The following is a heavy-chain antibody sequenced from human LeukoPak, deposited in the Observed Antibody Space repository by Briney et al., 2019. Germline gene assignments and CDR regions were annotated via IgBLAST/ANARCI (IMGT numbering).Heavy chain of an antibody. V-gene: IGHV3-33*08. CDR3: ASGSDYYGSGSYS. CDR1: GFTFSSYG. CDR2: IWYGGSNK. Sequence: GRSLRLSCAASGFTFSSYGMHWVRQAPGKGLEWVAVIWYGGSNKYYADSVKGRFTISRDNSKNTLYLQMNSLRAEDTAVYYCASGSDYYGSGSYSWGQGTLVTVSS. J-gene: IGHJ4*02. D-gene: IGHD3-10*01.